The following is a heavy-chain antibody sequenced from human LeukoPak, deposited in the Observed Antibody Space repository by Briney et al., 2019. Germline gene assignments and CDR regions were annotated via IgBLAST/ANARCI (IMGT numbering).Heavy chain of an antibody. Sequence: SETLSLTSTVSGGSLRSHYWSWIRQPPGKGLEWIVYIQYSGTTNSNPSLKRPVTLSVDTSKKQFSLKLRSVTAADTAVYYCAGESSLFFDFWGQGTLVTVSS. CDR1: GGSLRSHY. CDR3: AGESSLFFDF. CDR2: IQYSGTT. J-gene: IGHJ4*02. D-gene: IGHD6-6*01. V-gene: IGHV4-59*08.